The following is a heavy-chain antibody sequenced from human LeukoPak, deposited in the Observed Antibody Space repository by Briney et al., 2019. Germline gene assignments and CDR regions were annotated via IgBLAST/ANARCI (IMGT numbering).Heavy chain of an antibody. CDR2: ISNDGSNP. J-gene: IGHJ4*02. CDR3: AKDGFCSSTGCYPNHFDS. CDR1: GFTFSHYA. D-gene: IGHD2-2*01. V-gene: IGHV3-30*18. Sequence: GRSLRLSCAATGFTFSHYAMHWVRQAPGKGLEPAALISNDGSNPYHADSVKGRFTISRDKSKNTLDLQMNSLRADDTAVYYCAKDGFCSSTGCYPNHFDSWGQGTLVTVSS.